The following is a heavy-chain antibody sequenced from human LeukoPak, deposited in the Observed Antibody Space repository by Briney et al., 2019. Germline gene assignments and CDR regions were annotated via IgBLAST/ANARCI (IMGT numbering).Heavy chain of an antibody. CDR1: GYTFTVYY. D-gene: IGHD3-9*01. CDR3: ARDEPYYDILTGYYKPRYFDY. CDR2: IHPHSDDT. J-gene: IGHJ4*02. Sequence: ASVEVSCKASGYTFTVYYMHWVRQAPGQGLEWMGCIHPHSDDTNYAQKFQGRVTMTRDTSIGTAYMALSRLRSDDTAVYYCARDEPYYDILTGYYKPRYFDYWGQGTLVTVSS. V-gene: IGHV1-2*02.